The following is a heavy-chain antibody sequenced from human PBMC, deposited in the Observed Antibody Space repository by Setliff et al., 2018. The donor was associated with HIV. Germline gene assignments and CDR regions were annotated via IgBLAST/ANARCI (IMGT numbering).Heavy chain of an antibody. CDR3: ARHRNYDFWSGYYTGWFDP. CDR2: IHSSGST. D-gene: IGHD3-3*01. Sequence: SETLSLTCTVSGGSISSYYWSWIRQPPGKGLEWIGNIHSSGSTNYNPSHKSRVTISVDTSKNQFSLKLTSVTAADTAVYYCARHRNYDFWSGYYTGWFDPWGQGTMVTVSS. CDR1: GGSISSYY. J-gene: IGHJ5*01. V-gene: IGHV4-4*09.